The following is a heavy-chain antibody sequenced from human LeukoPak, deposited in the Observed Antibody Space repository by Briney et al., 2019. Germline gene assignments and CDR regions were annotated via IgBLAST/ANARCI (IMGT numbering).Heavy chain of an antibody. Sequence: GGSLRLSCAASGFTFSSYAMSWVRQAPGKGLEWVSAISGSGGSTYYADSVKGRFTISRDNSKNTQYLQMNSLRAEDTAVYYCAKDLALYYYDSSGLDYWGQGTLVTVSS. J-gene: IGHJ4*02. V-gene: IGHV3-23*01. CDR2: ISGSGGST. CDR3: AKDLALYYYDSSGLDY. CDR1: GFTFSSYA. D-gene: IGHD3-22*01.